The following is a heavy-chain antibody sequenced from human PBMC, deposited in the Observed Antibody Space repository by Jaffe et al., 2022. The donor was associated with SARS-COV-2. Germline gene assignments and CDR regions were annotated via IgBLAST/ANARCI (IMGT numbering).Heavy chain of an antibody. Sequence: EVQLVESGGGLVKPGGSLRLSCAASGFTFSNAWMSWVRQAPGKGLEWVGRIKSKTDGGTTDYAAPVKGRFTISRDDSKNTLYLQMNSLKTEDTAVYYCTTEPLVVPAAIEFSGDFDYWGQGTLVTVSS. J-gene: IGHJ4*02. CDR3: TTEPLVVPAAIEFSGDFDY. V-gene: IGHV3-15*01. CDR2: IKSKTDGGTT. CDR1: GFTFSNAW. D-gene: IGHD2-2*02.